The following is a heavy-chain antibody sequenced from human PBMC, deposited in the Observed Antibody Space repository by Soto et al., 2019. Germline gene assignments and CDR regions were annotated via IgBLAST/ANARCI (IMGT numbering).Heavy chain of an antibody. Sequence: GGSLRLSCAASGFTFSDHYMDWVRQAPGKGLEWVGRTRNKANSYTTEYAASVKGRLTISRDDSKNSLYLQMNSLKTEDTAVYYCVRAASRVYGSGSYYETNYYYYYYYMDVWGKGTTVTVSS. CDR3: VRAASRVYGSGSYYETNYYYYYYYMDV. CDR1: GFTFSDHY. D-gene: IGHD3-10*01. J-gene: IGHJ6*03. CDR2: TRNKANSYTT. V-gene: IGHV3-72*01.